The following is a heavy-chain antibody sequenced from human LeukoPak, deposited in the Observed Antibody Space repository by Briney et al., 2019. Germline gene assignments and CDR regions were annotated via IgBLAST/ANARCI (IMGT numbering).Heavy chain of an antibody. V-gene: IGHV3-48*03. CDR1: GFTFSSFE. CDR2: ISSDSGSTI. J-gene: IGHJ4*02. Sequence: GGSLRLSCAASGFTFSSFEMTWVRQAPGKGLEWVSYISSDSGSTIYYADSVKGRFTISRDNAKHSLYLRMNSLTAEDTAVYYCARDPQKGAARPAYFDYWGQGTLVTVSS. D-gene: IGHD6-6*01. CDR3: ARDPQKGAARPAYFDY.